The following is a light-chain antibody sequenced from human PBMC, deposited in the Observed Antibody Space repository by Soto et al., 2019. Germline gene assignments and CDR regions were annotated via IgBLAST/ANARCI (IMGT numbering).Light chain of an antibody. CDR1: QSVSSN. V-gene: IGKV3-15*01. Sequence: EIVMTHSPATLSVSPGERVTLSCRASQSVSSNLAWYQQNPGQAPRLLIYSASTRATGIPARFSGSGSGTEFTLTISSLQSEDFAVYYCQQYKNWPPSITFGQGTRLEIK. CDR2: SAS. CDR3: QQYKNWPPSIT. J-gene: IGKJ5*01.